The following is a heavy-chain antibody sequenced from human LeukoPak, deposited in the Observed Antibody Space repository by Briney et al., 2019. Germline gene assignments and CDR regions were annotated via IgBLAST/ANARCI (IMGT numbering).Heavy chain of an antibody. J-gene: IGHJ1*01. V-gene: IGHV1-69*01. D-gene: IGHD4-11*01. CDR1: GGTFSSYA. Sequence: SVKVSCKASGGTFSSYAISWVRQAPGQGLEWMGGIIPIFGTANYAQKFQGRVTITADESTSTAYMELSSLRSEDTAVYYCARARERLQYIGYSQHWGQGTLVTVSS. CDR2: IIPIFGTA. CDR3: ARARERLQYIGYSQH.